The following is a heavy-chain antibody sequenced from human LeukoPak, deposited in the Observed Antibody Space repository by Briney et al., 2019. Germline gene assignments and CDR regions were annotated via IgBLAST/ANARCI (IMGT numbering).Heavy chain of an antibody. J-gene: IGHJ4*02. CDR1: RFTFSTYG. CDR3: AEDQKLQPFHY. Sequence: GGSLRLSCAASRFTFSTYGMHWVRQAPGKGLEWVAFIRFDGSDEHYADSVKGRFIISRDNSKNTLYLQMKSLRPEDTSVYYCAEDQKLQPFHYWGQGTLVTVCS. V-gene: IGHV3-30*02. CDR2: IRFDGSDE.